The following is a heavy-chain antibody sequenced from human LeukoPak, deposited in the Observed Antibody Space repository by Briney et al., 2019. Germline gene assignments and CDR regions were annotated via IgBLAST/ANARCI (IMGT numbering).Heavy chain of an antibody. CDR3: ARDQYSGYDVDY. J-gene: IGHJ4*02. CDR2: INPNSGGT. D-gene: IGHD5-12*01. CDR1: GYTFIDFY. V-gene: IGHV1-2*02. Sequence: ASVKVSCKASGYTFIDFYIHWVRQAPGQGLEWMGWINPNSGGTNYAQKFQGRVTMTRDTSISTAYMELSRLRSDDTAVYYCARDQYSGYDVDYWGQGTLVTVSS.